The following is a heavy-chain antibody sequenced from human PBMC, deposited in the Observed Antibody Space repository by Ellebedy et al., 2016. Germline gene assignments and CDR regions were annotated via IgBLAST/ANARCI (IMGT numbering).Heavy chain of an antibody. D-gene: IGHD3-16*01. CDR1: GFTFDDYA. CDR3: ARGRSPPVY. J-gene: IGHJ4*02. V-gene: IGHV3-9*01. CDR2: ITWSSDSL. Sequence: GGSLRLSXAASGFTFDDYAMHWVRQAPGKGPEWVSGITWSSDSLVYADSVKGRFTISRDNAKNSLDLQMNSLRVEDTAVYYCARGRSPPVYWGQGALVTVSS.